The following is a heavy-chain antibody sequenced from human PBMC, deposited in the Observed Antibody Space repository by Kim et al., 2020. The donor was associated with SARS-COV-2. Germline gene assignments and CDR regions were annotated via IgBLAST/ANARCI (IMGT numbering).Heavy chain of an antibody. D-gene: IGHD3-3*01. CDR2: INPNSGGT. J-gene: IGHJ4*02. Sequence: ASVKVSCKASGYTFTGYYMHWVRQAPGQGLEWMGWINPNSGGTNYAQKFQGRVTMTRDTSISTAYMELSRLRSDDTAVYYCARDLADTIFGVVPYLPPDYWGQGTLVTVSS. V-gene: IGHV1-2*02. CDR3: ARDLADTIFGVVPYLPPDY. CDR1: GYTFTGYY.